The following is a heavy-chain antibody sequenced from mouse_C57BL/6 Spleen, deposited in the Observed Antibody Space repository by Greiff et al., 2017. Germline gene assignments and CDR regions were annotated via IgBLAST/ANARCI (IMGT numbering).Heavy chain of an antibody. J-gene: IGHJ2*01. CDR2: IDPEDGET. V-gene: IGHV14-2*01. CDR1: GFNIKDYY. CDR3: ARDHYYGSSRDYYFDY. D-gene: IGHD1-1*01. Sequence: LVESGAELVKPGASVKLSCTASGFNIKDYYMHWVKQRTEQGLEWIGRIDPEDGETKYAPKFQGKATITADTSSNTAYLQLSSLTSEDTAVYYCARDHYYGSSRDYYFDYWGQGTTLTVSS.